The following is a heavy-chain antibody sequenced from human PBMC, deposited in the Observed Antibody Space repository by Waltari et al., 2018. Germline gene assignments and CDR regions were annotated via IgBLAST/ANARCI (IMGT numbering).Heavy chain of an antibody. J-gene: IGHJ6*02. V-gene: IGHV3-23*01. CDR3: AKDADYDSSGYYYVRYYGMDV. CDR1: GFTFSRYA. Sequence: EVQLLESGGGLVQPGGSLRLSCAASGFTFSRYAMSWVRQAPGKGLEWVSAISGSGGSTYYADSVKGRFTISRDNSKNTLYLQMNSLRAEDTAVYYCAKDADYDSSGYYYVRYYGMDVWGQGTTVTVSS. CDR2: ISGSGGST. D-gene: IGHD3-22*01.